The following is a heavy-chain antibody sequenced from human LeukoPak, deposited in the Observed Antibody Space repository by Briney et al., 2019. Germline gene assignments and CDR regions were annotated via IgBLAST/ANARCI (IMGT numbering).Heavy chain of an antibody. V-gene: IGHV3-20*01. D-gene: IGHD3-3*01. CDR2: INWNGGST. Sequence: GSLRLSCATSGFTFNTYLMNWVRQAPGKGLEWVAGINWNGGSTDYAVSVRGRFTISRDNAKKSVYLQMNSLRAEDAALYHCARDGKRVTTQFYYYGIDLWGQGTTVTVSS. CDR3: ARDGKRVTTQFYYYGIDL. CDR1: GFTFNTYL. J-gene: IGHJ6*02.